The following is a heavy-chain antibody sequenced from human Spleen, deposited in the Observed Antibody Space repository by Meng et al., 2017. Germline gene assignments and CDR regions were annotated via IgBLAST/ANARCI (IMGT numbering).Heavy chain of an antibody. CDR2: VSSSDSDI. Sequence: GESLKISCAASGFTFTDYYMSWIRQAPGKGLEWVSYVSSSDSDIYYADSVEGRFTISRDNTKNSLYLQMNSLRADDMTVYYCARYYGGTGYYYYFDHWGQGTLVTVSS. CDR1: GFTFTDYY. D-gene: IGHD3-22*01. V-gene: IGHV3-11*04. CDR3: ARYYGGTGYYYYFDH. J-gene: IGHJ4*02.